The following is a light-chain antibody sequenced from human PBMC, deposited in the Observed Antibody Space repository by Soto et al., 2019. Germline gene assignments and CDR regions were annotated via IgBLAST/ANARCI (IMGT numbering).Light chain of an antibody. CDR3: QQYNSYPRT. Sequence: DIQMTQSPSTLSASVGDRVTITCRASQSISTRLAWYQQKPGKAPNLLIYDVSSLESGVRSRFSGGGSGTEFTLTISSLQPDDFATYYCQQYNSYPRTFGQGTKLEIK. CDR1: QSISTR. V-gene: IGKV1-5*01. CDR2: DVS. J-gene: IGKJ2*01.